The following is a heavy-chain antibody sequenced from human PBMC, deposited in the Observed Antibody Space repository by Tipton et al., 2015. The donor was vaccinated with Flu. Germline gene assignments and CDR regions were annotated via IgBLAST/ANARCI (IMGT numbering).Heavy chain of an antibody. CDR2: IGTSDSAI. CDR3: ARGKIF. V-gene: IGHV3-48*03. J-gene: IGHJ4*02. D-gene: IGHD3-3*01. Sequence: GSLRLSCAASGFTFSTNVMNWVRQAPGKGLEWVSYIGTSDSAIRYADSVKGRFTISRDNAKNSLYLQMNSLRADDTAVYYCARGKIFGGRGTLVTVSS. CDR1: GFTFSTNV.